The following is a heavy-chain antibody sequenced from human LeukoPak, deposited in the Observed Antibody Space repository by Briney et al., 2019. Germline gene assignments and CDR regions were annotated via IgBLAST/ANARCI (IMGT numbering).Heavy chain of an antibody. V-gene: IGHV5-51*01. CDR1: GYSFTSYW. Sequence: GESLKISCKGSGYSFTSYWIGWVRQMPGKGLEWMGIIYPGDSDTRYSPSFQGQVTISADKSISTAYLQWSSLKASDTAMYYCARHEYSGHDFDSYGYWGQGTLVTVSS. J-gene: IGHJ4*02. CDR3: ARHEYSGHDFDSYGY. CDR2: IYPGDSDT. D-gene: IGHD5-12*01.